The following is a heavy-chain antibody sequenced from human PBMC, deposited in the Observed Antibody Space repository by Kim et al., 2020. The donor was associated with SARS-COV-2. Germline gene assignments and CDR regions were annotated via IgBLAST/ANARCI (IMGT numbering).Heavy chain of an antibody. CDR2: IYYSGST. CDR3: ARQAVAVTPVDY. V-gene: IGHV4-39*01. J-gene: IGHJ4*02. D-gene: IGHD6-19*01. Sequence: SETLSLTCTVSGGSISSSSYYWGWIRQPPGKGLEWIGSIYYSGSTYYNPSLKSRVTISVDTSKNQFSLKLSSVTAADTAVYYCARQAVAVTPVDYWGQGTLVTVSS. CDR1: GGSISSSSYY.